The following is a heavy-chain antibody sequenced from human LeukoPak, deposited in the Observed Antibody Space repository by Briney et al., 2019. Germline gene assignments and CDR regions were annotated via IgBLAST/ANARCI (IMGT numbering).Heavy chain of an antibody. Sequence: SETLSLTCTVSGGSISSSSYYWGWIRQPPGKGLEWIGSIYYSGSTYYNPSLKSRVTISVDTSKNQSSLKLSSVTAADTAVYYCATPYSSSSRYFDLWGRGTLVTVSS. CDR3: ATPYSSSSRYFDL. J-gene: IGHJ2*01. D-gene: IGHD6-13*01. CDR1: GGSISSSSYY. CDR2: IYYSGST. V-gene: IGHV4-39*01.